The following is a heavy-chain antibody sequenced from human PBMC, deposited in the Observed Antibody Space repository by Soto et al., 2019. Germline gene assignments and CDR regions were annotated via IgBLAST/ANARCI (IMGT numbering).Heavy chain of an antibody. CDR2: IKSKTDGGTT. Sequence: GGSPRLSCAASGFTFSNAWMNWVRQAPGKGLEWVGRIKSKTDGGTTDYAAPVKGRFTISRDDSKNTLYLQMNSLKTEDTAVYYCTTEKGSGWSVDYWGQGTLVTVSS. D-gene: IGHD6-19*01. V-gene: IGHV3-15*07. J-gene: IGHJ4*02. CDR1: GFTFSNAW. CDR3: TTEKGSGWSVDY.